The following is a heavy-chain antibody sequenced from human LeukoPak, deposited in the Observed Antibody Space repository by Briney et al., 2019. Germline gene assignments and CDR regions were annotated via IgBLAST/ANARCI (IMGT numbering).Heavy chain of an antibody. J-gene: IGHJ4*02. CDR3: ARALRTGQGDYVPVL. CDR2: IYPGDSET. V-gene: IGHV5-51*01. D-gene: IGHD4-17*01. Sequence: PGESLKISRKASGYKFTNYWIGWVRQMPGKGLEWMTIIYPGDSETRYSPSFQGQVTISADKSIGTMYLQWSSLKASDTAMYYCARALRTGQGDYVPVLWGQGTLVIVSS. CDR1: GYKFTNYW.